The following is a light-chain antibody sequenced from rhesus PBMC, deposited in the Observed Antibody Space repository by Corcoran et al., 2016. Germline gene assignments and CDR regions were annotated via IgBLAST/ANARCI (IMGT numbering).Light chain of an antibody. CDR1: QGISDY. CDR2: ASS. CDR3: LQGYSTPYS. J-gene: IGKJ2*01. V-gene: IGKV1-36*02. Sequence: DIQMTQSPSSLSASVGDRVTITCRASQGISDYLSWYQQKPGKAPKRRIYASSSLESGVPSRFSGSGCGTEFTPTISSLQPEDFAAYYCLQGYSTPYSFGQGTKVEIK.